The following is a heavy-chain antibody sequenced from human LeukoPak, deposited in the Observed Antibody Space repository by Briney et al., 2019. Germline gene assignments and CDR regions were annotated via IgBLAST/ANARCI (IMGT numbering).Heavy chain of an antibody. CDR3: ARDKNGYSYGFYYYYGMDV. J-gene: IGHJ6*02. Sequence: PSETLSLTCTVSGGSISSYYWSWIRQPPGKGLEWIGYIYYSGSTNYNPSLKSRVTISVDTSKNQFSPKLSSVTAADTAVYYCARDKNGYSYGFYYYYGMDVWGQGTTVTVSS. V-gene: IGHV4-59*01. CDR2: IYYSGST. D-gene: IGHD5-18*01. CDR1: GGSISSYY.